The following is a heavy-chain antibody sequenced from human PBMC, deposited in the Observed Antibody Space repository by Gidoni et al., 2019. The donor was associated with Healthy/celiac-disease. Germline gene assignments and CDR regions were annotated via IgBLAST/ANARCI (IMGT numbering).Heavy chain of an antibody. V-gene: IGHV4-4*02. CDR1: GGSISSSNW. J-gene: IGHJ6*02. CDR3: ARVGRSPIQLWFNDYYGMDV. Sequence: QVQLQESGPGLVKPLGTLSLTCAVSGGSISSSNWWSWVRQPPGKGLEWIGEIYHSGSTNYNPSLKSRVTRSVDKSKNQFSLKLSSVTAADTAVYYCARVGRSPIQLWFNDYYGMDVWGQGTTVTVSS. D-gene: IGHD5-18*01. CDR2: IYHSGST.